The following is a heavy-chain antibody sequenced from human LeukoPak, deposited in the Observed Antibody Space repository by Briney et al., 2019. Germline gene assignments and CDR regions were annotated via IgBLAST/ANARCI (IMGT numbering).Heavy chain of an antibody. CDR1: GFTFSSYW. CDR2: INHNGNVN. CDR3: AKGGSARVFDY. D-gene: IGHD6-25*01. Sequence: GGSLRLSCAASGFTFSSYWMNWARQAPGKGLEWVASINHNGNVNYYVDSVKGRFTISRDNAKNSLYLQMSNLRAEDTAVYYCAKGGSARVFDYWGQGTLVTVSS. V-gene: IGHV3-7*03. J-gene: IGHJ4*02.